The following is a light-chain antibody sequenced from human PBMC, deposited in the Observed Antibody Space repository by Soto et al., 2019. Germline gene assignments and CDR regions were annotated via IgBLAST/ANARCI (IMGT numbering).Light chain of an antibody. Sequence: QSVLTQPASVSGSPGQSITISCTGTSSDVGSYNLVSWYQHHPGKAPKLMIYEVSKRPSGVSNRFSGSKSGNTASLTISGFQVEDEADYYCCSYAGSSTLVFGTGTKVTVL. CDR2: EVS. J-gene: IGLJ1*01. CDR3: CSYAGSSTLV. V-gene: IGLV2-23*02. CDR1: SSDVGSYNL.